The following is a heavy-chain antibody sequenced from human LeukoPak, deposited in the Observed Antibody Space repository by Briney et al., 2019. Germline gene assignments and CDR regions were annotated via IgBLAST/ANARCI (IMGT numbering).Heavy chain of an antibody. CDR3: AKDGGIVGATTSYFDY. V-gene: IGHV3-23*01. J-gene: IGHJ4*02. CDR1: GFTFSSYA. Sequence: PGGSLGLSCAASGFTFSSYAMSWVRQAPGKGLEWVSAISGSGGSTYYADSVKGRFTISRDNSKNTLYLQMNSLRAEDTAVYYCAKDGGIVGATTSYFDYWGQGTLVTVSS. CDR2: ISGSGGST. D-gene: IGHD1-26*01.